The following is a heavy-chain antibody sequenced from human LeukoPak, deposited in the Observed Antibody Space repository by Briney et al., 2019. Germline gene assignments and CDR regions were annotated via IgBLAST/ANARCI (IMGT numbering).Heavy chain of an antibody. CDR2: LYAGGST. Sequence: GGSLRLSCKASGFTMSGIHMNWVRQAPGKGLDWVSGLYAGGSTYYAGSVTGRFTISRDDSKNTLYLHMTSLRVDDTAIYFCVRGNGNVGGRLDPWGQGARVIVSS. D-gene: IGHD1-1*01. J-gene: IGHJ5*02. CDR1: GFTMSGIH. CDR3: VRGNGNVGGRLDP. V-gene: IGHV3-66*01.